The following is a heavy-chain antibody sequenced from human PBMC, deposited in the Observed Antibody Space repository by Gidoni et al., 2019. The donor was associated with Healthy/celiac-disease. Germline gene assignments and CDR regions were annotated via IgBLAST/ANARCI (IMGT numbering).Heavy chain of an antibody. J-gene: IGHJ4*02. Sequence: QVQLQESGPGLVKPSQTLSLTCTVSGGSISSGGYYWSWSRQHPGKGLEWIGYIYYSGSTYYNPSLKSRVTISVDTSKNQFSLKLSSVTAADTAVYYCARERSSGWHFDYWGQGTLVTVSS. V-gene: IGHV4-31*03. D-gene: IGHD6-19*01. CDR3: ARERSSGWHFDY. CDR1: GGSISSGGYY. CDR2: IYYSGST.